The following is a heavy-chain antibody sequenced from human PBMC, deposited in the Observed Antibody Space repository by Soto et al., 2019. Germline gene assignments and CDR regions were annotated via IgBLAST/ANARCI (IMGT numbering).Heavy chain of an antibody. V-gene: IGHV4-39*01. CDR3: ARRGRQQLTAFDI. J-gene: IGHJ3*02. D-gene: IGHD6-13*01. CDR2: LYHSGST. Sequence: QLQLQESGSGLVKPSETLSLTCTVSGGSISSSSYYWGWIRQPPGKGLEWIGSLYHSGSTYYNPSLKSRATISVDTSKNQFSRKLSSVTATDTAVYYCARRGRQQLTAFDIWGQGTMVTVSS. CDR1: GGSISSSSYY.